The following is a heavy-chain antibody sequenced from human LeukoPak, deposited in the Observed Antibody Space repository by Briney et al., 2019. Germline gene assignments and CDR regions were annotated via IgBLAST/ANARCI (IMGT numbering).Heavy chain of an antibody. CDR3: ATGYSGYDTLAVAGSLDY. Sequence: GGSLRLSCAASGFTFSSYAMSWVRQAPGKGLEWVSAISGSGGSTYYADSVKGRFTISRDNSKNTLYLQMNSLRAEDTAVNYCATGYSGYDTLAVAGSLDYWGQGTLVTVSS. CDR1: GFTFSSYA. J-gene: IGHJ4*02. D-gene: IGHD5-12*01. V-gene: IGHV3-23*01. CDR2: ISGSGGST.